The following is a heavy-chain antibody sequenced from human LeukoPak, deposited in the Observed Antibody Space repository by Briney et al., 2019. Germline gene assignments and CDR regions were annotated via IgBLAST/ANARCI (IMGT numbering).Heavy chain of an antibody. V-gene: IGHV1-18*04. CDR3: AGRNGYSGYDYVGAFDI. D-gene: IGHD5-12*01. Sequence: GASVKVSCKASGYTFTGYYMHWVRQAPGQGLEWMGWISAYNGNTNYAQKLQGRVTMTTDTSTSTAYMELRSLRSDDTAVYYCAGRNGYSGYDYVGAFDIWGQGTMVTVSS. CDR1: GYTFTGYY. CDR2: ISAYNGNT. J-gene: IGHJ3*02.